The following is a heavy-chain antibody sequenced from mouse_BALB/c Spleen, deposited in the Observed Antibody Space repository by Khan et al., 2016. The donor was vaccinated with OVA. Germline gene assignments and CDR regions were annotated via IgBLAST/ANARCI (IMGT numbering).Heavy chain of an antibody. V-gene: IGHV3-2*02. CDR2: ITYSGST. D-gene: IGHD2-4*01. J-gene: IGHJ4*01. CDR1: GYSINSDYA. CDR3: ARKDDYGAMDY. Sequence: EVQLQESGPGLVKPSQSLSLTCTVTGYSINSDYAWNWIRQFPGNKLEWMGYITYSGSTSYNPSLKSRISITRDTSKNQFFLQLNSVTTEDTATYYGARKDDYGAMDYWGQGTSVTVSS.